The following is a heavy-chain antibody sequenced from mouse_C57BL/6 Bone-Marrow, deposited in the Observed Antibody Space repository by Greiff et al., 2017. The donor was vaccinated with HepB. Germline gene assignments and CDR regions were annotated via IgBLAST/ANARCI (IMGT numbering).Heavy chain of an antibody. J-gene: IGHJ3*01. V-gene: IGHV1-54*01. CDR3: ARSDGYYVIAY. D-gene: IGHD2-3*01. CDR2: INPGSGGT. CDR1: GYAFTNYL. Sequence: VKLMESGAELVRPGTSVKVSCKASGYAFTNYLIEWVKQRPGQGLEWIGVINPGSGGTNYNEKFKGKATLTADKSSSTAYMQLSSLTSEDSAVYFCARSDGYYVIAYWGQGTLVTVSA.